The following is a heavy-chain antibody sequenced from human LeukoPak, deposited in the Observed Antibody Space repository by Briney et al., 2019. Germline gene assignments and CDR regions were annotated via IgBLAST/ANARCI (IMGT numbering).Heavy chain of an antibody. D-gene: IGHD3-22*01. J-gene: IGHJ4*02. Sequence: SETLSLTCAVSGGSISSGGYSWSWIRQPPGTGLEWIGYIYHSGSTYYNPSLKSRVTISVDRSKNQFSLKLSSVTAADTAVYYCAREGGYYDSSGYSYFDYWGQGTLVTVSS. CDR2: IYHSGST. CDR3: AREGGYYDSSGYSYFDY. V-gene: IGHV4-30-2*01. CDR1: GGSISSGGYS.